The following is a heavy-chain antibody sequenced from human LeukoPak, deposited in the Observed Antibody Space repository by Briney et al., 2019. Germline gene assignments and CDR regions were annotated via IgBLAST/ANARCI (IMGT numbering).Heavy chain of an antibody. CDR1: GGSISSGGYY. D-gene: IGHD3-22*01. J-gene: IGHJ5*02. V-gene: IGHV4-30-4*01. Sequence: SETLSLTCTVSGGSISSGGYYWSWIRQPPGKGLEWIRYIYYSGSTHYNPSLKSRVTISVDTSKNQFSLNLSSVTAADTAVYYCARAPYYYDSSGYCRFDPWGQGTLVTVSS. CDR3: ARAPYYYDSSGYCRFDP. CDR2: IYYSGST.